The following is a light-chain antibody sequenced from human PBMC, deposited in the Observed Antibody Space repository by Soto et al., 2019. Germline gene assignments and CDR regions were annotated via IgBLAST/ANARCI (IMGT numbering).Light chain of an antibody. CDR2: GAS. CDR1: QSFSSTY. CDR3: QQYGSSPIT. V-gene: IGKV3-20*01. J-gene: IGKJ5*01. Sequence: EIVFAPSPGTPSLSSGERATPSCRASQSFSSTYLAWYQQKPGQAPRLLVYGASSRATGIPDRFSGFGSGTDFTLTISRLEPEDFAVYFCQQYGSSPITFGQGTRLEIK.